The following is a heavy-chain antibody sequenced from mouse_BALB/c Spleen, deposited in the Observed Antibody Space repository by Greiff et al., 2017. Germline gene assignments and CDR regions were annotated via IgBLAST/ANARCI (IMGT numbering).Heavy chain of an antibody. CDR3: ARSTMITSHAMDY. J-gene: IGHJ4*01. Sequence: EVKLQESGPSLVKPSQTLSLTCSVTGDSITSGYWNWIRKFPGNKLEYMGYISYSGSTYYNPSLKSRISITRDTSKNQYYLQLNSVTTEDTATYYCARSTMITSHAMDYWGQGTSVTVSS. CDR1: GDSITSGY. V-gene: IGHV3-8*02. CDR2: ISYSGST. D-gene: IGHD2-4*01.